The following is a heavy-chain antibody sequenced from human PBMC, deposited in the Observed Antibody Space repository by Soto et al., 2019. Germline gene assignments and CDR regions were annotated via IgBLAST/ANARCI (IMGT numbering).Heavy chain of an antibody. J-gene: IGHJ4*02. CDR3: ATLSWNNYVGS. D-gene: IGHD1-1*01. Sequence: QVQLKESGPGLVKPSETLSLTCTVSGSSINSDYCCWIRQPPGKGLEWVGYIYYSGGTNYNPSLKRQVTLSLDTSKNQSSLKLSSMTAADTAMYYCATLSWNNYVGSWGQGTLVTVSS. V-gene: IGHV4-59*01. CDR1: GSSINSDY. CDR2: IYYSGGT.